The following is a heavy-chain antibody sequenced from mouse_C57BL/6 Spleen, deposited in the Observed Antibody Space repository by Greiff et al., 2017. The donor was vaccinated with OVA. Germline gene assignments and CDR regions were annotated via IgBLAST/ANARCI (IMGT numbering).Heavy chain of an antibody. CDR1: GYTFTSYD. Sequence: VQLQQFGPELVKPGASVKLSCKASGYTFTSYDINWVKQRPGQGLEWIGWIYPRDGSTKYNEKFKGKATLTVDTSSSTAYMELHSLTSEDSAVYFCDSSGYGGYWGQGTTLTVSS. V-gene: IGHV1-85*01. CDR2: IYPRDGST. J-gene: IGHJ2*01. D-gene: IGHD3-2*02. CDR3: DSSGYGGY.